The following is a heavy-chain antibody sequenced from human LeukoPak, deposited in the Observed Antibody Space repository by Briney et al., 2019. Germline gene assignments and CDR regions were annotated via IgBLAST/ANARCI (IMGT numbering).Heavy chain of an antibody. CDR2: INHSGST. CDR1: GGSFSGYY. CDR3: VRGEQLVAVFDY. Sequence: KPSETLSLTCALYGGSFSGYYWSWIRQPPGKGLEWIGEINHSGSTNYNPSLKSRVTISVDTSKNQFSLKLSSVTAADTAVYYCVRGEQLVAVFDYWGQGTLVTVSS. V-gene: IGHV4-34*01. D-gene: IGHD6-6*01. J-gene: IGHJ4*02.